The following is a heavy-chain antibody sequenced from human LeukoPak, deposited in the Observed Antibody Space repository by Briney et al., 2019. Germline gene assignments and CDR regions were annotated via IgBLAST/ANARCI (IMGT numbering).Heavy chain of an antibody. CDR1: GGSINNYY. J-gene: IGHJ3*02. CDR2: IQTREST. D-gene: IGHD2-15*01. CDR3: ARGRYCSADICSGGDAFDI. Sequence: SETLSLTCTVSGGSINNYYWSWIRQPAGKGLEWIGRIQTRESTNYNPSLKSRVTMSVDTSKNQFSLKLSSVTAADTAVYYCARGRYCSADICSGGDAFDIWGQGTMVSVSS. V-gene: IGHV4-4*07.